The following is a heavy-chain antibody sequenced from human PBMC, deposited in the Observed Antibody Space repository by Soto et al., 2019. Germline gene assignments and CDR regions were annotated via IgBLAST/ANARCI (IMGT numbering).Heavy chain of an antibody. CDR3: ARERGGYAYGDY. J-gene: IGHJ4*02. CDR2: IIIYKGNT. CDR1: GYTFSSYG. V-gene: IGHV1-18*01. Sequence: QVQLMQSGAEVKKPGASVKVSCKPSGYTFSSYGIAWVRQAPGQGLEWMGWIIIYKGNTNYAQKFQDRVTMTTDTSTRTVYMELRSLGSDDTAVYYCARERGGYAYGDYWGQGTLVTVSS. D-gene: IGHD3-16*01.